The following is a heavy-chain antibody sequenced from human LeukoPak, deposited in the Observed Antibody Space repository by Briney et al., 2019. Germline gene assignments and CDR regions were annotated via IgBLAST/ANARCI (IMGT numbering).Heavy chain of an antibody. CDR2: INPSGGST. V-gene: IGHV1-46*01. Sequence: ASVKVSCKASGYTFTRYFIHWVRQAPGQGLEWMSIINPSGGSTTYAQKFQGRLTMTRDTSTSTVYVDLSSLRSEDTAVYYCARGVRDGDYYFDYWGQGTLVTVSS. D-gene: IGHD4-17*01. CDR1: GYTFTRYF. J-gene: IGHJ4*02. CDR3: ARGVRDGDYYFDY.